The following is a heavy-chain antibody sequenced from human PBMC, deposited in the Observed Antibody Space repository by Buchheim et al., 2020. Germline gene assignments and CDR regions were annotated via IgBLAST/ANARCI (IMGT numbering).Heavy chain of an antibody. Sequence: QVQLVESGGGVVQPGRSLRLSCAASGFAFSMYGMEWVRQAPGKGLEGVAVIWYDGSNKYYADSVKGRFTISRDNSKNKLYLQMNSLRAEDTAVYYCAREEAVAGGGRLYYYGMDVWGQGTT. CDR2: IWYDGSNK. CDR3: AREEAVAGGGRLYYYGMDV. CDR1: GFAFSMYG. D-gene: IGHD6-19*01. J-gene: IGHJ6*02. V-gene: IGHV3-33*01.